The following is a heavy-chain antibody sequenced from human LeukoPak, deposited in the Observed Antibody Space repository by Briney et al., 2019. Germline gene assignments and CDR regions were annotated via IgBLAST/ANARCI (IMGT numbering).Heavy chain of an antibody. CDR3: ANDVERMARGVIGNWFDY. D-gene: IGHD3-10*01. CDR1: GFTFSSYG. J-gene: IGHJ4*02. CDR2: IRYDGSNK. V-gene: IGHV3-30*02. Sequence: GGSLRLSCAASGFTFSSYGMHWVRQAPGKGLEWVVFIRYDGSNKYYADSVKGRFTISRDNSKNTLYLQMNSLRAEDTAVYYCANDVERMARGVIGNWFDYWGQGTLVTVSS.